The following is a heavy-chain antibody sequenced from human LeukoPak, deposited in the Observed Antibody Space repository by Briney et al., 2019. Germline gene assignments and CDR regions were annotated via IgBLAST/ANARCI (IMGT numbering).Heavy chain of an antibody. CDR1: GFTLSSYE. J-gene: IGHJ4*02. V-gene: IGHV3-23*01. D-gene: IGHD6-19*01. CDR3: TSNSGWYGVS. CDR2: IGYSGGST. Sequence: QPGGSLRLSCTASGFTLSSYEMSWLRQAPGKGLEWVSSIGYSGGSTYYADSVKGRFTISRDNSKNTLYLQLNSLRGADTSVYYGTSNSGWYGVSWGQGTLVTVSS.